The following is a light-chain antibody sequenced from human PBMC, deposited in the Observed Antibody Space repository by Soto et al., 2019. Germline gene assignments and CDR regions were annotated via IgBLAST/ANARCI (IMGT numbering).Light chain of an antibody. Sequence: EIVLTQSPGTLSLSPGERATLSCRASQTVSSSYLAWFQQKPGHAPRLLIYGASSSSTGIPDRFSGSGSGIDFTLTISRLEPEDCAVYYCHQFAGSPPWTFGQGTGVEIK. J-gene: IGKJ1*01. V-gene: IGKV3-20*01. CDR3: HQFAGSPPWT. CDR2: GAS. CDR1: QTVSSSY.